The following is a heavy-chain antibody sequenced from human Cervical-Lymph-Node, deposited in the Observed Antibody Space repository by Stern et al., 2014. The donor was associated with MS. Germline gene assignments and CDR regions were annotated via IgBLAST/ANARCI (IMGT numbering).Heavy chain of an antibody. D-gene: IGHD3-10*01. CDR1: GG. Sequence: QVKLVQSGADVKKPGSSVRVYCKASGGISWLRQAPGQGLEWMGGIIPFVGTANYAKKFQGRLTIIADTSTNTKYIGLSRLASAATSVYYCARGPGDNWFDPWGQGTLVSVSS. CDR3: ARGPGDNWFDP. J-gene: IGHJ5*02. V-gene: IGHV1-69*06. CDR2: IIPFVGTA.